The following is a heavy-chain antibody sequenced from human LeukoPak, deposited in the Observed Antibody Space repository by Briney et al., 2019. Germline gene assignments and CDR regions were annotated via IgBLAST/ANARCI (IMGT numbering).Heavy chain of an antibody. J-gene: IGHJ4*02. Sequence: PGGSLRLPCAASGFTFSSYEMNWVRQAPGKGLEWFSCISSSGSTIYYADSVKGRFTISRDNAKNSLYLQMNSLRAEDTAVYYCARGDSGSYYFDYWGQGTLVTVSS. CDR1: GFTFSSYE. D-gene: IGHD1-26*01. CDR2: ISSSGSTI. CDR3: ARGDSGSYYFDY. V-gene: IGHV3-48*03.